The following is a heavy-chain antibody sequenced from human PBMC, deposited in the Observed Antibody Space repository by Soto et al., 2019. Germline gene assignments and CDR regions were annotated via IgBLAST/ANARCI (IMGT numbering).Heavy chain of an antibody. Sequence: GESLKISCKGSGYSFTSYWVGWVRQMPGKGLEWMGIIYPGDSDTRYSPSFQGQVTISADKSISTAYLQWSSLKASDTAMYYCARRGISNYYYYYGMDVWGQGTTVTVSS. V-gene: IGHV5-51*01. CDR3: ARRGISNYYYYYGMDV. J-gene: IGHJ6*02. CDR2: IYPGDSDT. D-gene: IGHD3-16*01. CDR1: GYSFTSYW.